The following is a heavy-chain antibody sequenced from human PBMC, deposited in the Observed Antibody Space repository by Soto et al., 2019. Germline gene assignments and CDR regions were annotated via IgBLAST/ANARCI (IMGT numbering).Heavy chain of an antibody. CDR3: ARNGALDY. J-gene: IGHJ4*01. V-gene: IGHV4-30-4*01. D-gene: IGHD2-8*01. Sequence: QVQLQESGPGLVKPSQTLSFTCTVSGGSISTGDYYWSLIRQPPGKRLEWIGYILYSGTTNYNPSLESRLTISVDTSKNQCSLKLTSVTAADTAVYYCARNGALDYWGRGTVVTVSS. CDR2: ILYSGTT. CDR1: GGSISTGDYY.